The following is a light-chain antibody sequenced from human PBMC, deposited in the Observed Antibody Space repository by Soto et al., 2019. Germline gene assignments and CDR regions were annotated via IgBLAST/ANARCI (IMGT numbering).Light chain of an antibody. CDR2: EVT. J-gene: IGLJ1*01. Sequence: QSALTQPPSASGSPGQSVTISCTGTSSDVGAYNYVSWYQHRPGKAPKLMIYEVTKRPSGVPDRFSGAKSDNTASLTVSGLQAEDEADYYCTSHAGTNNFPYVFGTGTKLTVL. CDR3: TSHAGTNNFPYV. V-gene: IGLV2-8*01. CDR1: SSDVGAYNY.